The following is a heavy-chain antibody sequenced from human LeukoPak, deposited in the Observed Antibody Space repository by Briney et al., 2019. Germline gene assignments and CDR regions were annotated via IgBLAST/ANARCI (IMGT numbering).Heavy chain of an antibody. Sequence: GGSLRLSCAASGFTFSSYAMHWVRQAPGKGLEWVAVISYDGSNKYYADSVKGRFTISRDNSKNTLYLQMNSLRAEDTAVYYCARDRWVTMVRGVIPYFDYWGQGTLVTVSS. D-gene: IGHD3-10*01. V-gene: IGHV3-30-3*01. CDR2: ISYDGSNK. CDR1: GFTFSSYA. J-gene: IGHJ4*02. CDR3: ARDRWVTMVRGVIPYFDY.